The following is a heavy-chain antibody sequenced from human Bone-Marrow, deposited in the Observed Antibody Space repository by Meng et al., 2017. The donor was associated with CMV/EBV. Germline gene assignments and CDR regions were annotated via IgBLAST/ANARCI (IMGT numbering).Heavy chain of an antibody. CDR1: GFKFDDFT. D-gene: IGHD6-6*01. Sequence: GGSLRLSCATSGFKFDDFTMHWVRQRPGQGLEWVSLITWSGSNTYYSDSVRGRFTISRDNRKSSLSLQMNGLRSEDTALYYCAKSTASSSGLYKYGMDVWGHGTTVTVYS. V-gene: IGHV3-43*01. J-gene: IGHJ6*02. CDR3: AKSTASSSGLYKYGMDV. CDR2: ITWSGSNT.